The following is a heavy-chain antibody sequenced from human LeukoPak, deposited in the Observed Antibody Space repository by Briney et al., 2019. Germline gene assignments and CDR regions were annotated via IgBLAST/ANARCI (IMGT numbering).Heavy chain of an antibody. D-gene: IGHD3-22*01. CDR3: ARSDSSGYKGVVFDY. CDR1: GYTFTGYY. J-gene: IGHJ4*02. Sequence: GASVKVSCKASGYTFTGYYLHWVRQAPGQGLEWMGWINPSSGGTNYAQKFQGRVTMTRDTSITTAYMELRRLSSDDTAVYYCARSDSSGYKGVVFDYWGQGTLVTVSS. CDR2: INPSSGGT. V-gene: IGHV1-2*02.